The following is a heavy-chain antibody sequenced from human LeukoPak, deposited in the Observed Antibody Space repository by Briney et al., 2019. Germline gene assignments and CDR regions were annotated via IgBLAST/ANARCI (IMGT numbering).Heavy chain of an antibody. V-gene: IGHV1-18*01. J-gene: IGHJ4*02. Sequence: GASVKVSCKASGYTFTSYGISWVRQAPGQGLEWMGWISAYNGSTNYAQKLQGRVTMTTDTSTSTAYMELRSLRSDDTAVYHCARDTGGGYSYGWNYFDYWGQGTLVTVSS. CDR1: GYTFTSYG. D-gene: IGHD5-18*01. CDR2: ISAYNGST. CDR3: ARDTGGGYSYGWNYFDY.